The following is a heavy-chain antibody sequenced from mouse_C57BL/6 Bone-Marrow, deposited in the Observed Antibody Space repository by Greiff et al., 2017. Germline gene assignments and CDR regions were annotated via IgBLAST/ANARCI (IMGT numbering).Heavy chain of an antibody. V-gene: IGHV1-63*01. Sequence: QVQLQQSGAELVRPGTSVKMSCKASGYTFTNYWIGWAKQRPGHGLEWIGDIYPGGGYTNYNEKFKGKATLTADKSSSTAYMQLSSLTSEDSAVYFCARDYGSSFWFAYWGQGTLVTVSA. D-gene: IGHD1-1*01. CDR3: ARDYGSSFWFAY. CDR2: IYPGGGYT. CDR1: GYTFTNYW. J-gene: IGHJ3*01.